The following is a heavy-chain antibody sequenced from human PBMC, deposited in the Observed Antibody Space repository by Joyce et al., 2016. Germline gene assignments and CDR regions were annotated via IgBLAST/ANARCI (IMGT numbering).Heavy chain of an antibody. CDR2: IKEDGTEK. CDR3: ARGRSLDV. Sequence: EVQLVESGGGLVQPGGSLRLSCAASGFTFTNSWMTWVRKAPGKGLEGVTNIKEDGTEKYYLDSVEGRFTISRDNAKNSLYLQMNSLRADDTAVYYCARGRSLDVWGQGTTVTVSS. CDR1: GFTFTNSW. V-gene: IGHV3-7*03. J-gene: IGHJ6*02.